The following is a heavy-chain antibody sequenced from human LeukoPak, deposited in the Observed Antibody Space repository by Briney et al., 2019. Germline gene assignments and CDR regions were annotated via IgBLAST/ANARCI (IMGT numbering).Heavy chain of an antibody. J-gene: IGHJ4*02. CDR1: GFTFSTHA. CDR3: AKQSPG. Sequence: GGSLRLSDGASGFTFSTHAMAWVRQAPGNGLDWVSAISGDGDTTYYADSVKGRFTISRDNSKNTVYLQMNSLRAEDTAVYYCAKQSPGWGQGTLVTVSS. CDR2: ISGDGDTT. V-gene: IGHV3-23*01.